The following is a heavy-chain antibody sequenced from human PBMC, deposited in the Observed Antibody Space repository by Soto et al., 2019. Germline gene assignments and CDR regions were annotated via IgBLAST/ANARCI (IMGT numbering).Heavy chain of an antibody. CDR3: ARDDRGRTRFYDSSGYYYGAFDI. J-gene: IGHJ6*02. D-gene: IGHD3-22*01. V-gene: IGHV4-30-2*01. CDR2: IYHSGST. Sequence: SETLSLTCAVSGGSISSGGYSWSWIRQPPGKGLEWIGYIYHSGSTYYNPSLKSRLTISVDTSKNQFSLKLSSVTAADTAVYYCARDDRGRTRFYDSSGYYYGAFDIRAQRTTVTGSS. CDR1: GGSISSGGYS.